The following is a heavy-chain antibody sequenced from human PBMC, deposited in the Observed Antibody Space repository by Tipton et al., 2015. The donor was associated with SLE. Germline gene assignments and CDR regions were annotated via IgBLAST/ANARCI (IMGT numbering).Heavy chain of an antibody. Sequence: QVQLVQSGAEVKKPGASVKGSCKGSGYTFTSYDINWVRQATGQGLEWMGWMNPNRGNTGYAQKFQGRVTMTRNTSISTAYMELSSLRSVAPAVYYCARVSWGSDYWGQGTLVTVSS. CDR1: GYTFTSYD. CDR2: MNPNRGNT. CDR3: ARVSWGSDY. D-gene: IGHD7-27*01. V-gene: IGHV1-8*01. J-gene: IGHJ4*02.